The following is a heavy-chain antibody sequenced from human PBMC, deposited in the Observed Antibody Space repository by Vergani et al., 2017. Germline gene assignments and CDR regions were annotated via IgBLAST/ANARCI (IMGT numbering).Heavy chain of an antibody. CDR2: IYYSGST. CDR1: GGSISSSSYY. D-gene: IGHD3-10*01. V-gene: IGHV4-39*01. Sequence: QLQLQESGPGLVKPSETLSLTCTVSGGSISSSSYYWGWLRPPPGKGLEWIGSIYYSGSTYYNPFLKSRVTISVDKSKNQFSLMLGSVTAADTAVYYCARRDGDGSGSYYDYWGQGTLVTVSS. J-gene: IGHJ4*02. CDR3: ARRDGDGSGSYYDY.